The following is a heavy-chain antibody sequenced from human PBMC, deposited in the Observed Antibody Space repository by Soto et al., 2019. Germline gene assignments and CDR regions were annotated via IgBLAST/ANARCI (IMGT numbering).Heavy chain of an antibody. CDR3: ARHTVWSYYYYGMDV. D-gene: IGHD3-3*01. V-gene: IGHV5-51*01. Sequence: GDSLKISCTGSGYRFTLYWSGWVRQMTGKGLEWMGIIYPGDSDTRYSPSFQGQVTISADKSISTAYLQWSSLKASDTAMYYCARHTVWSYYYYGMDVWGQGTTVTVSS. CDR2: IYPGDSDT. J-gene: IGHJ6*02. CDR1: GYRFTLYW.